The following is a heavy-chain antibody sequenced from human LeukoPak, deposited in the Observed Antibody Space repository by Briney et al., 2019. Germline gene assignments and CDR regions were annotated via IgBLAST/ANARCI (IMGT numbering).Heavy chain of an antibody. V-gene: IGHV3-21*01. D-gene: IGHD5-18*01. CDR2: ISSSSSYI. CDR3: ARGRYSFGWGEDAFDI. CDR1: GFTFSSYS. Sequence: PGGSLRLSCAASGFTFSSYSMNWVRQAPGKWLEWVSSISSSSSYIYYADSVKGRVTISRDNAKNSLYLQMNSLRGEDTAVYYCARGRYSFGWGEDAFDIWGQGTVVTVSS. J-gene: IGHJ3*02.